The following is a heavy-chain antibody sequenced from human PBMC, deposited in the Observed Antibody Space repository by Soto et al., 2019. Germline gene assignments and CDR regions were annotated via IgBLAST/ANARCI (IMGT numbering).Heavy chain of an antibody. D-gene: IGHD5-12*01. CDR2: IYYSGNT. J-gene: IGHJ4*02. Sequence: SETLSLTCTVSGASVGRDDYFWSWIRQQPGKGLEWIGYIYYSGNTNYNPSLKSRLTISVDTSKNQFSLQLRSVTAADTAVYYCARTWIGSPFDFWGQGSLVTVSS. V-gene: IGHV4-31*03. CDR1: GASVGRDDYF. CDR3: ARTWIGSPFDF.